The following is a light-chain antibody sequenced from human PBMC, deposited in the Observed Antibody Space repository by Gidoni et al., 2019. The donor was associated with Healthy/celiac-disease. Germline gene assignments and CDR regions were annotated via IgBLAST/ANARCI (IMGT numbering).Light chain of an antibody. CDR2: QDS. CDR3: QAWDSSTVV. CDR1: KWGDKY. V-gene: IGLV3-1*01. Sequence: SYELTQPPSVSVSPGQTASITFSGDKWGDKYACWYQQKPGQSPVLVIYQDSKRPSGIPERFSGSNSGNTATLTISGTQAMDEADYYCQAWDSSTVVFGGGTKLTVL. J-gene: IGLJ2*01.